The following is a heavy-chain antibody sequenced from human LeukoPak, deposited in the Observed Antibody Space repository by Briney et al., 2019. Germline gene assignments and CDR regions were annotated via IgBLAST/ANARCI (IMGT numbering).Heavy chain of an antibody. D-gene: IGHD4-23*01. Sequence: PSETLSLTCAVSGGSISSGGHSWSWIRQPPGKGLEWIGYIYHSGSTYYNPSLKSRVTISVDRSKNQFSLKLSSVTAADTAVYYCARDTLRWHAADYWGQGTLVTVSS. CDR3: ARDTLRWHAADY. CDR1: GGSISSGGHS. V-gene: IGHV4-30-2*01. J-gene: IGHJ4*02. CDR2: IYHSGST.